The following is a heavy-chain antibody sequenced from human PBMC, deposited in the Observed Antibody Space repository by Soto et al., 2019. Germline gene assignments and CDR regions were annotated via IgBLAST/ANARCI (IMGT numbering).Heavy chain of an antibody. CDR1: GFTFSSYG. V-gene: IGHV3-64*01. D-gene: IGHD1-7*01. CDR3: VRRVSGNYDY. J-gene: IGHJ4*02. Sequence: EVQLAESGGGMVQPGGSLRLSCVASGFTFSSYGMHWVRQAPGKGLEYVSSISSNGGTTYYGNSVKGRFTISRDNSKNTLYLQMGSLRAEDMAVYYFVRRVSGNYDYWGQGTLVTVSS. CDR2: ISSNGGTT.